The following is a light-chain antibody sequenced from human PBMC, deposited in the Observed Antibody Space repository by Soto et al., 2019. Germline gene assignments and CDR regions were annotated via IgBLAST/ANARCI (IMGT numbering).Light chain of an antibody. J-gene: IGKJ1*01. CDR2: GAS. V-gene: IGKV3D-20*02. Sequence: EIMLTQSPGTLSLSPGERATLSCRASQSVSSSYLAWYQQKPGQAPRLLIYGASNRATGIPARFSGSRSGTDFTLTISSLEPEDFGVYFCHQRNKFGQGTKV. CDR3: HQRNK. CDR1: QSVSSSY.